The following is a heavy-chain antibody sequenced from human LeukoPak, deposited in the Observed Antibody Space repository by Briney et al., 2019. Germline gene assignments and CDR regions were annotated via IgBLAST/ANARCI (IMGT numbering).Heavy chain of an antibody. J-gene: IGHJ5*02. V-gene: IGHV4-34*01. Sequence: PSETLSLTCTVSGGSISSYYWSWIRQPPGKGLEWIGEINHSGSTNYNPSLKSRVTISVDTSKNQFSLKLSSVTAADTAVYYCASITIFGVAQNWFDPWGQGTLVTVSS. CDR3: ASITIFGVAQNWFDP. D-gene: IGHD3-3*01. CDR1: GGSISSYY. CDR2: INHSGST.